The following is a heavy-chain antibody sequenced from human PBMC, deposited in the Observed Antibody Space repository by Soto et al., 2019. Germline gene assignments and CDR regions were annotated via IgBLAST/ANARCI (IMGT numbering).Heavy chain of an antibody. J-gene: IGHJ4*02. D-gene: IGHD5-18*01. CDR1: GYTFTSYW. CDR3: ATGDTTMALYYFDF. Sequence: GESLKISCKGSGYTFTSYWIGWVRQMPGEGLEWMGVIYPSDSDIRYSPSFQGKVTISADKSITTAYLQWSSLKAADTAMYYCATGDTTMALYYFDFWGQGTLVTVS. V-gene: IGHV5-51*01. CDR2: IYPSDSDI.